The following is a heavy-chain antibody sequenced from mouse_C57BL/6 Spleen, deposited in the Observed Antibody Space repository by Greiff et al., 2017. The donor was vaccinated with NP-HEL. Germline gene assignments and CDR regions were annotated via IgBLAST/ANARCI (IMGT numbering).Heavy chain of an antibody. J-gene: IGHJ3*01. Sequence: QVQLKQSGAELMKPGASVKLSCKATGYTFTGYWIEWVKQRPGHGLEWIGEILPGSGSTNYNEKFKGKATLTADTSSKPAYMQLSSLTTEDSAIYYCASRQLWFAYWGQGTLVTVSA. D-gene: IGHD3-2*01. CDR2: ILPGSGST. V-gene: IGHV1-9*01. CDR3: ASRQLWFAY. CDR1: GYTFTGYW.